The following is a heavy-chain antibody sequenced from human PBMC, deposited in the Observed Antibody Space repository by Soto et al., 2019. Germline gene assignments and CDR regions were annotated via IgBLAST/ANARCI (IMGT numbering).Heavy chain of an antibody. CDR3: ARAYSSSFYFDY. CDR1: GFTFSSYS. V-gene: IGHV3-21*01. CDR2: ISSSSSYI. J-gene: IGHJ4*02. Sequence: EVQLVESGGGLVKPGGSLRLSCAASGFTFSSYSMNWVRQAPGKGLEWVSSISSSSSYIYYADSVKGRFTISRDNAKNSLYLQMNSLRAEDTAVYYCARAYSSSFYFDYWGQGTLVTVSS. D-gene: IGHD6-6*01.